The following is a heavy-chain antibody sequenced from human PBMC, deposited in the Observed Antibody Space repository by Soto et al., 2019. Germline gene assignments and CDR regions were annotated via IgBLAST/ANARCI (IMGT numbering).Heavy chain of an antibody. D-gene: IGHD2-2*03. V-gene: IGHV6-1*01. CDR3: AREVGYCSSTSCRYNYYYYYMDV. CDR2: TYYRSYWYN. Sequence: SQTLSLTCAISGDSVSSNSAAWNWIRQSPSRGLEWLGKTYYRSYWYNDYAVSVKSRITINPDTSKNQFSLQLNSVTPEDTAVYYCAREVGYCSSTSCRYNYYYYYMDVWGKGTTVTVSS. J-gene: IGHJ6*03. CDR1: GDSVSSNSAA.